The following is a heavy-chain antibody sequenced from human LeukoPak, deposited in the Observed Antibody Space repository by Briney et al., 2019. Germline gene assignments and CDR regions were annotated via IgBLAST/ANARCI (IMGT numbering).Heavy chain of an antibody. D-gene: IGHD3-22*01. V-gene: IGHV3-48*03. CDR2: ISSRGSAI. CDR1: GFTFSSYE. J-gene: IGHJ4*02. Sequence: GGSLRLSCAASGFTFSSYEMNWVRQAPGKGLEWVSHISSRGSAIFYADSVKGRFTISRDNAKNSLYLQMNSLRAEDTAVCYCARGYYDAPGYWGQGTLVTVSS. CDR3: ARGYYDAPGY.